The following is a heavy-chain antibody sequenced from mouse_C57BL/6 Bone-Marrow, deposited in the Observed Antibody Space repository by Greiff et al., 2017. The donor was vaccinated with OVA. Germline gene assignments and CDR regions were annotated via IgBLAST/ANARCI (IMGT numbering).Heavy chain of an antibody. CDR1: GYTFTSYW. D-gene: IGHD2-2*01. Sequence: QVQLKQSGAELAKPGASVKLSCKASGYTFTSYWMHWVKQRPGQGLEWIGYINPSSGYTKYNQKFKDKATLTADKSSSTAYMQLSSLTYEDSAVYYCARGDMVTTWYFDVWGTGTTVTVSS. J-gene: IGHJ1*03. CDR3: ARGDMVTTWYFDV. CDR2: INPSSGYT. V-gene: IGHV1-7*01.